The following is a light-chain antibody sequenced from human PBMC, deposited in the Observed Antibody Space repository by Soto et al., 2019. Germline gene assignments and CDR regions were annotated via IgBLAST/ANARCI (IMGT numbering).Light chain of an antibody. Sequence: QSVLTQPPSVSGAPGQRVTISCTGSSSNIGAGYDVHWYQQLPGTAPKLLIYDNSNRPSGVPDRFSGSKSVTSASLAITGLQAEDGADYYCQSYDRSLSGSRVFGTGTKVTVL. CDR1: SSNIGAGYD. CDR3: QSYDRSLSGSRV. V-gene: IGLV1-40*01. J-gene: IGLJ1*01. CDR2: DNS.